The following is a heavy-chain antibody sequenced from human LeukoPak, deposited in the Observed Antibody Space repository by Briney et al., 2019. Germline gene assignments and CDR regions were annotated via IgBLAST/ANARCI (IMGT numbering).Heavy chain of an antibody. D-gene: IGHD2-2*01. Sequence: GGSLRLSCAASGFTFSSYSMNWVRQAPGKGLEWVSSISSSSSYIYYADSVKGRFTISRDNAKNSLYLQMNSLRAEDTAVYYCARTCSSTSCYGMDIPDYWGQGTLVTVSS. CDR2: ISSSSSYI. CDR1: GFTFSSYS. CDR3: ARTCSSTSCYGMDIPDY. V-gene: IGHV3-21*01. J-gene: IGHJ4*02.